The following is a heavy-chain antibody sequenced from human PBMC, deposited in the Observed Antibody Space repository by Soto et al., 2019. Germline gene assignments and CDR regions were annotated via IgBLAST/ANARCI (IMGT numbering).Heavy chain of an antibody. D-gene: IGHD3-16*01. J-gene: IGHJ2*01. CDR2: FTPALGTA. CDR1: GGTYSSYP. Sequence: QAQLVQSGAEMKQPGSSVKVSCKASGGTYSSYPINWVRQAPGHGLEWLGSFTPALGTANYPKKFQDRLTITADTSASTTYLELRSLRSEDTGLYYCAIEGGDGNGWEGYWFLDLWGRGNLVTVSS. CDR3: AIEGGDGNGWEGYWFLDL. V-gene: IGHV1-69*06.